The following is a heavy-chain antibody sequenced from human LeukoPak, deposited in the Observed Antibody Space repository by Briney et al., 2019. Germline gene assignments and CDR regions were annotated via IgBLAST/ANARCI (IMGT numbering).Heavy chain of an antibody. J-gene: IGHJ3*02. Sequence: SVKVSCKASGGTFSSYAISWVRQAPGQGLEWMGGIIPIFGTANYAQKFQGRVTMTRDTSISTAYMELSRLRSDDTAVYYCARDLAVVVAAEDYAFDIWGQGTMVTVSS. CDR2: IIPIFGTA. CDR1: GGTFSSYA. CDR3: ARDLAVVVAAEDYAFDI. D-gene: IGHD2-15*01. V-gene: IGHV1-69*05.